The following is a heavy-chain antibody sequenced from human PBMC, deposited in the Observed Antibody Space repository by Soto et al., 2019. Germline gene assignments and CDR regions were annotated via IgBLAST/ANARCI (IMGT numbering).Heavy chain of an antibody. Sequence: LRLSCAASGFTFSRSAMHWVRQAPGKGLEWVAVIWYDGSNKYYGESVKGRFTISRDNSKSTLYLQMNSLRAEDTAVYYCARDQAVRRAIDYWGQGTLVTVSS. D-gene: IGHD3-10*01. CDR2: IWYDGSNK. J-gene: IGHJ4*02. CDR1: GFTFSRSA. V-gene: IGHV3-33*01. CDR3: ARDQAVRRAIDY.